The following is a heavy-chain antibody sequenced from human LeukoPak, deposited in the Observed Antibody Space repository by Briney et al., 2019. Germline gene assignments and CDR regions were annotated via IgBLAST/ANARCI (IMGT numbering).Heavy chain of an antibody. CDR3: ARVTTVDAFDI. J-gene: IGHJ3*02. CDR2: ISSSSSYI. V-gene: IGHV3-21*01. CDR1: GFTFSSYS. Sequence: GGSLRLSCAASGFTFSSYSMNWVRQAPGKGLEWVSSISSSSSYIYYADSVKGRFTISRDNAKNSLYLQMNNLRAEDTAVYYCARVTTVDAFDIWGQGTMDTVSS. D-gene: IGHD4-17*01.